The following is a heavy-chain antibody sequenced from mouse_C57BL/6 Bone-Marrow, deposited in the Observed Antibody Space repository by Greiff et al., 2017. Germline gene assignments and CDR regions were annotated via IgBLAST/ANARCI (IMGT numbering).Heavy chain of an antibody. J-gene: IGHJ1*03. Sequence: QVQLKQPGAELVMPGASVKLSCKASGYTFTSYWMHWVKQRPGQGLEWIGEIDPSDSYTNYNQKFKGKSTLTVDKSSSTAYMQLSSLTSEDSAVXYCARVYDYDYWYFDVWGTGTTVTVSS. CDR2: IDPSDSYT. V-gene: IGHV1-69*01. CDR3: ARVYDYDYWYFDV. CDR1: GYTFTSYW. D-gene: IGHD2-4*01.